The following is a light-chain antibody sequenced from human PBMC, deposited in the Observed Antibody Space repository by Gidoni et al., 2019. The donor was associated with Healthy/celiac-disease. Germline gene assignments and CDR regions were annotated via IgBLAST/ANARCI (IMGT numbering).Light chain of an antibody. CDR1: QSVSSSY. J-gene: IGKJ4*01. CDR2: GAS. Sequence: EIVLTQAPGTLSLSPGERATLSCRASQSVSSSYLAWYQQKPGQPPRLLIYGASSRATGIPDRFSGSGSGTDFTLTISRLEPEDFAVYYCQQYGSSLFGGGTKVEIK. V-gene: IGKV3-20*01. CDR3: QQYGSSL.